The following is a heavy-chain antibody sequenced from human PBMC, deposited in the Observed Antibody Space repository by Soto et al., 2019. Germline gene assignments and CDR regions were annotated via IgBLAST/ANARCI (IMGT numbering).Heavy chain of an antibody. J-gene: IGHJ4*02. CDR2: IRSKANSYAT. CDR3: TSGSGYYDRIDY. V-gene: IGHV3-73*01. CDR1: GFTFSGSA. Sequence: VGSLRLSCAASGFTFSGSAMHWVRQASGKGLEWVGCIRSKANSYATAYAASVKGRFTISRDDSKNTAYLQMNSLKTEDTAVYYCTSGSGYYDRIDYWGQGTLVTVSS. D-gene: IGHD3-22*01.